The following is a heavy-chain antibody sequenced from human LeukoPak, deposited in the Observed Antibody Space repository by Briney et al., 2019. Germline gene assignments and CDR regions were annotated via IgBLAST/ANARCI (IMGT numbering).Heavy chain of an antibody. CDR2: ISYDGSNK. V-gene: IGHV3-30*03. J-gene: IGHJ4*02. D-gene: IGHD6-6*01. CDR1: GFTFSSYG. Sequence: GGSLRLSCAASGFTFSSYGMHWVRQAPGKGPEWVAVISYDGSNKYYADSVKGRFTISRDNSKNTLYLQMNNLRAEDTAVYYCAWGHSSSSELDYWGQGTLVTVSS. CDR3: AWGHSSSSELDY.